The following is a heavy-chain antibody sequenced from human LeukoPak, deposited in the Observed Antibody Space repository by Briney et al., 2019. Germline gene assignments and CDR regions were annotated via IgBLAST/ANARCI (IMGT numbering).Heavy chain of an antibody. CDR1: GYTFTSYG. CDR2: IIPSGGGT. J-gene: IGHJ5*01. CDR3: ARGCIRGGCFDS. Sequence: ASVKVSCKASGYTFTSYGISWVRPAPGQGVEWMGIIIPSGGGTNYAQKFQGRVTMTRDTSTSTVYLEMNSLRSDDTAVYYCARGCIRGGCFDSWGRGTLVIVSS. V-gene: IGHV1-46*01. D-gene: IGHD5/OR15-5a*01.